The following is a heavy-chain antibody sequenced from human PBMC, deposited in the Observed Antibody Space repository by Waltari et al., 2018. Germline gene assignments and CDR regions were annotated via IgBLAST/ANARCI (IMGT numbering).Heavy chain of an antibody. V-gene: IGHV1-2*06. Sequence: QVQLVQSGAEVKKPGASVKVSCKVSGYTLTGYYMHWVRQAPGQGLEWMGRINPNSGGTNYAQKFQGRVTMTRDTSISTAYMELSRLRSDDTAVYYCASLSSGWKTSLHFDYWGQGTLVTVSS. D-gene: IGHD6-19*01. CDR3: ASLSSGWKTSLHFDY. CDR2: INPNSGGT. J-gene: IGHJ4*02. CDR1: GYTLTGYY.